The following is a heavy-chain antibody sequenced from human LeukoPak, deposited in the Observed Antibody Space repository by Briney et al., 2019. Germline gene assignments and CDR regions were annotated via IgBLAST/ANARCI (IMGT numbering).Heavy chain of an antibody. J-gene: IGHJ4*02. CDR1: GGSISSYY. D-gene: IGHD6-19*01. Sequence: PSETLSLTCTVSGGSISSYYWSWIRQPPGKGLEWIAYIYYSGSANYNPSLKSRVTISVDTSKNQFSLKLSSVTAADTAVYYCAQKEAAVAGYFGYWGQGALVTVSS. CDR2: IYYSGSA. CDR3: AQKEAAVAGYFGY. V-gene: IGHV4-59*01.